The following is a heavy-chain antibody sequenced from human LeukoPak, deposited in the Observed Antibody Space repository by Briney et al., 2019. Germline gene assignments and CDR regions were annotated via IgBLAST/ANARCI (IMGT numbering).Heavy chain of an antibody. Sequence: ASETLSLTCTVSGGSISSSSYYWGWIRQPPGKGLEWIGYIYYSGSTNYNPSLKSRVTISVDTSKNQFSLKLSSVTAADTAVYYCARAGVVGATRQRNWFDPWGQGTLVTVSS. V-gene: IGHV4-61*05. D-gene: IGHD1-26*01. CDR2: IYYSGST. CDR1: GGSISSSSYY. J-gene: IGHJ5*02. CDR3: ARAGVVGATRQRNWFDP.